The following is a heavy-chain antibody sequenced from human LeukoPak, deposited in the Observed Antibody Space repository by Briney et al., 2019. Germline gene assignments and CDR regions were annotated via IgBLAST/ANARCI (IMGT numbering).Heavy chain of an antibody. D-gene: IGHD3-16*01. CDR3: AKVRVDAYVSPNDY. Sequence: TGGSLRLSCTASGFTFSSYGMHWVRQAPGMGLEWVATISYDGSNQYYADSVKGRFTISRDNSRNMLYLQMNSLRAEDTALYYCAKVRVDAYVSPNDYWGQGTLVTVSS. J-gene: IGHJ4*02. V-gene: IGHV3-30*18. CDR1: GFTFSSYG. CDR2: ISYDGSNQ.